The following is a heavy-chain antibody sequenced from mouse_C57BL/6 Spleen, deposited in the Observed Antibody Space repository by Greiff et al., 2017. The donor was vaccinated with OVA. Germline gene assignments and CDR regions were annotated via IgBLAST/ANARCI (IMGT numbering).Heavy chain of an antibody. V-gene: IGHV2-6*01. CDR2: IWGVGST. J-gene: IGHJ3*01. Sequence: QVQLKQSGPGLVAPSQSLSITCTVSGFSLTSYGVDWVRQSPGKGLEWLGVIWGVGSTNYNSALKSRLSISKDNSKSQVFLKMNSLQTDDTAMYYCASGDREGWFAYWGQGTLVTVSA. D-gene: IGHD3-3*01. CDR1: GFSLTSYG. CDR3: ASGDREGWFAY.